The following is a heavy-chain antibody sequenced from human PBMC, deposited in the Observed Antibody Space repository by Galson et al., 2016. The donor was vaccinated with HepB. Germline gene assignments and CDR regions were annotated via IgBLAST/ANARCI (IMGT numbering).Heavy chain of an antibody. V-gene: IGHV1-2*02. CDR2: IDPRSGGT. J-gene: IGHJ4*02. D-gene: IGHD1-26*01. CDR3: ARLRRIVTTGSWSSPSYFDY. CDR1: GYILTGYY. Sequence: VKVSCKASGYILTGYYVHWVRQAPGQGLEWMGWIDPRSGGTIYAENFQGRVTMTRDTSINTAYMELSRLRSADTAVYYCARLRRIVTTGSWSSPSYFDYWGQGTLGTFSS.